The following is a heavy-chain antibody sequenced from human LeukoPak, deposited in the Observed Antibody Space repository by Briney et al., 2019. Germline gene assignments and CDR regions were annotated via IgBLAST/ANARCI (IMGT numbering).Heavy chain of an antibody. V-gene: IGHV4-39*01. J-gene: IGHJ6*02. CDR2: IYYSGST. CDR3: ASLGSPDDYYGMDV. CDR1: GGSISSSSYY. Sequence: SETLSLTCTVSGGSISSSSYYWGWIRQPPGKGLEWIGSIYYSGSTYYNPSFKSRVTISVDTSKNQFSLKLSSVTAADTAVYYCASLGSPDDYYGMDVWGQGTTVTVSS. D-gene: IGHD1-14*01.